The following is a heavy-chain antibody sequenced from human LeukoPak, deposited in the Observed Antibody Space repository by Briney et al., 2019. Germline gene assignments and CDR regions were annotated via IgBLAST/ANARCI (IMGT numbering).Heavy chain of an antibody. D-gene: IGHD2-21*01. Sequence: ATVKISCKVSGYTFTGYYMHWVQQAPGKGLEWMGLVDPEDGETIYAEKFQGRVTITADTSTDTAYMELSSLRSEDTAVYYCATGSIAIGAFDIWGHGTMVTVSS. J-gene: IGHJ3*02. CDR1: GYTFTGYY. CDR2: VDPEDGET. CDR3: ATGSIAIGAFDI. V-gene: IGHV1-69-2*01.